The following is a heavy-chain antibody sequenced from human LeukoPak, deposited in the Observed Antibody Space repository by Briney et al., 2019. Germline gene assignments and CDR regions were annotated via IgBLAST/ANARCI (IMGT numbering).Heavy chain of an antibody. J-gene: IGHJ4*02. CDR3: ARSLTVAAGDF. V-gene: IGHV5-51*01. D-gene: IGHD4-11*01. CDR1: GYRFTSYW. Sequence: GESLKISCKGSGYRFTSYWIGWVRQIPGKGLEWMAIIYPADSDIRYSPSFQGQVTISADKSTSTAYLQWSSLKAADTAMYYCARSLTVAAGDFWGQGTLVTVSS. CDR2: IYPADSDI.